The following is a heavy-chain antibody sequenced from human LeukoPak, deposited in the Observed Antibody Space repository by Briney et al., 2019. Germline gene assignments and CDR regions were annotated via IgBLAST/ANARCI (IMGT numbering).Heavy chain of an antibody. CDR1: GFTFSSYG. CDR2: IPYDGSHK. J-gene: IGHJ4*02. CDR3: ARGIQPFDY. Sequence: GGSLRLSCAASGFTFSSYGMHWVRQAPEEGLEWVAFIPYDGSHKYYADPVQGRFTISRDNSKNTLYLQMNSLTPEDTAVYYCARGIQPFDYWGQGTLVTVSS. D-gene: IGHD5-18*01. V-gene: IGHV3-30*02.